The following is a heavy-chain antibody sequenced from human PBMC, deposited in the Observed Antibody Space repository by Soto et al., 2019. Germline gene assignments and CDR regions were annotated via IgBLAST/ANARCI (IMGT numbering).Heavy chain of an antibody. D-gene: IGHD1-20*01. CDR3: AKDSGCVNNACAYDP. CDR2: ISKGSDYI. J-gene: IGHJ5*02. CDR1: GFSFSDYT. Sequence: GGSLGLSCAASGFSFSDYTMKWVRQAPGKGLEWVSSISKGSDYIFYADKVKGRFTISRDNARNSLHLQMTSLRVEDTAVYYCAKDSGCVNNACAYDPWGQGTLVTVSS. V-gene: IGHV3-21*01.